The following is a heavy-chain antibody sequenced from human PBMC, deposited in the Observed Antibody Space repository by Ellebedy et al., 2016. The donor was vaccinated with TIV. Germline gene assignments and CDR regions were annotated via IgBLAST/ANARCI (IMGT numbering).Heavy chain of an antibody. V-gene: IGHV3-21*01. CDR2: ISSTGYYI. CDR1: GFTFTSYS. D-gene: IGHD3-10*01. J-gene: IGHJ4*02. CDR3: ARRSRGPPYYFDY. Sequence: GESLKISCAASGFTFTSYSMNWVRQAPGKGLEWVSSISSTGYYIYYADSVKGRFTISRDDASNSLFLQMNSLRADDTAVYYCARRSRGPPYYFDYWGQGTLVTVSS.